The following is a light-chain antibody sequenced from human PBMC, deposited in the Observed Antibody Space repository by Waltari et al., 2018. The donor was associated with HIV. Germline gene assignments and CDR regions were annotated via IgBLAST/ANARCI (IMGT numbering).Light chain of an antibody. CDR3: QAWDSGTGV. Sequence: SYELTQPPSVSVSPGQAATITCSGDNLDDKYVCWYQQKPGRSPVLVIYQDDKRLSGIPDRFSGSNTGNTATLTISGTQTMDEADYYCQAWDSGTGVFGTGTTVTVL. V-gene: IGLV3-1*01. CDR1: NLDDKY. CDR2: QDD. J-gene: IGLJ1*01.